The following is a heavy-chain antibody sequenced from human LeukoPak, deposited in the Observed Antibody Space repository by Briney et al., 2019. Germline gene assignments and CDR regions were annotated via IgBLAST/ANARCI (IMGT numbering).Heavy chain of an antibody. J-gene: IGHJ4*02. D-gene: IGHD3-22*01. CDR2: ITYDGSKK. Sequence: GGSLRLSCAASGFTFSSFGMHWARQAPGKGLEWVAVITYDGSKKYYADSVKGRFTISRDNSKNTLYLQMNSLRAEDTAVYYCAKIWGIVVVNPFDYWGQGTLVTVSS. CDR1: GFTFSSFG. V-gene: IGHV3-30-3*02. CDR3: AKIWGIVVVNPFDY.